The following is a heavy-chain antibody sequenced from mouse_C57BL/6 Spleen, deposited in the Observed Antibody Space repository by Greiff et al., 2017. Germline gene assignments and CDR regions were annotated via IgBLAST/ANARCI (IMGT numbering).Heavy chain of an antibody. CDR1: GYTFTSYW. Sequence: VQLKESGTVLARPGASVKMSCKTSGYTFTSYWMHWVKQRPGQGLEWIGAIYPGNSDTSYNQKFKGKAKLTAVTSASTAYMELSSLTNEDSAVYYCTRSGSYGNSFAYWGQGTLVTVSA. J-gene: IGHJ3*01. V-gene: IGHV1-5*01. CDR2: IYPGNSDT. CDR3: TRSGSYGNSFAY. D-gene: IGHD2-1*01.